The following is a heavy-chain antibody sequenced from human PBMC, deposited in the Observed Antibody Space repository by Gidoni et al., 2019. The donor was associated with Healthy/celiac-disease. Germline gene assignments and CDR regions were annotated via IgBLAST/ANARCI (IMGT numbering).Heavy chain of an antibody. V-gene: IGHV5-51*01. CDR1: GYSFTSSW. D-gene: IGHD2-2*01. Sequence: EVQLVQSGAEVTKPGESLKIVCKGSGYSFTSSWIGWVRQMPGKGLDWMGIIYPGDSDTRYSPSFQGQVTISADKSISTAYLQWSSLKASDTAMYYCARYLGNTLGYCSSTSCRGYGMDVWGQGTTVTVSS. CDR3: ARYLGNTLGYCSSTSCRGYGMDV. J-gene: IGHJ6*02. CDR2: IYPGDSDT.